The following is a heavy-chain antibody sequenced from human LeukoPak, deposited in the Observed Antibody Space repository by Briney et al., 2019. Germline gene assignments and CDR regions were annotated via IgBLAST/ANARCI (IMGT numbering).Heavy chain of an antibody. CDR2: IYYRGNT. J-gene: IGHJ4*02. V-gene: IGHV4-61*03. Sequence: PSETLSLTCTVSGGSVSTDGSYYWNWIRETPGKGLEWIGYIYYRGNTNYNPSLKSRVAISVDKSENHISLKLTSVTAADTAVYYCAREGGPYRPLDYSGQGTLVTVAS. CDR3: AREGGPYRPLDY. CDR1: GGSVSTDGSYY.